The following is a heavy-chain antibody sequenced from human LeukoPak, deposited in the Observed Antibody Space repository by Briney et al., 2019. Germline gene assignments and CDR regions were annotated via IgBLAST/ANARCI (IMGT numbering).Heavy chain of an antibody. CDR2: IYWNDDN. D-gene: IGHD2-2*01. V-gene: IGHV2-5*01. J-gene: IGHJ5*02. CDR3: AHSGILGYCSSTSCINWFDP. Sequence: SGPTLVNPTQTLTLTFTFSGFSLSTSGVGVGWIRQPPGKALEWLALIYWNDDNRFIPPLKSRLTCFKGTSKNQVVLTMTNMHPVDTATYYCAHSGILGYCSSTSCINWFDPWGQGTLVTVSS. CDR1: GFSLSTSGVG.